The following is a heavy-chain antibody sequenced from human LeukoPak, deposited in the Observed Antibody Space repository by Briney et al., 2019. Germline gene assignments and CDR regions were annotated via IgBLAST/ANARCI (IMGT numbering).Heavy chain of an antibody. CDR1: RFSFSNYW. Sequence: GGSLRLSCAASRFSFSNYWMHWVRHAPGKGLVWVSRVKSDGSNPSYADSVKGRFTISRDNAENMLYLQMNTLGAEDTAVYYCARDIVSGSGSFDYWGQGTLVTVSS. D-gene: IGHD3-10*01. CDR3: ARDIVSGSGSFDY. V-gene: IGHV3-74*01. CDR2: VKSDGSNP. J-gene: IGHJ4*02.